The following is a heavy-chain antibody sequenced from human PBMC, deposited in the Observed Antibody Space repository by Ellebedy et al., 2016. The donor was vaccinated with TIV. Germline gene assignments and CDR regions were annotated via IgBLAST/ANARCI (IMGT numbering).Heavy chain of an antibody. Sequence: MPGGSLRLSCAVYGGSFSGYYWSWIRQPPGKGLEWIGDINHGGGTMYNPSLKSRVTISADTSKSQFSLKLTSVTAADTTVYFCARQRSSGRVRYFDLWGRGTLVTVSS. CDR3: ARQRSSGRVRYFDL. D-gene: IGHD6-19*01. CDR2: INHGGGT. J-gene: IGHJ2*01. V-gene: IGHV4-34*01. CDR1: GGSFSGYY.